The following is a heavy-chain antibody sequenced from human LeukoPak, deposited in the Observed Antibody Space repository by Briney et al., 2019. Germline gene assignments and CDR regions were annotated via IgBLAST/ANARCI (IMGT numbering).Heavy chain of an antibody. Sequence: GGSLRLSCAASGFTFSSYWMSWVRQAPGKGLEWVANIKQDGSEKYYVDSVKGRFTISRDNAKNSLYLQMNSLRAEDTAVYYCARVLWFGELLELGAFDIWGQGTMVTVSS. CDR2: IKQDGSEK. J-gene: IGHJ3*02. CDR3: ARVLWFGELLELGAFDI. V-gene: IGHV3-7*04. CDR1: GFTFSSYW. D-gene: IGHD3-10*01.